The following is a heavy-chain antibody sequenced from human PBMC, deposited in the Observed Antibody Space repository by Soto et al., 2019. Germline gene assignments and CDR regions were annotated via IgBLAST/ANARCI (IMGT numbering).Heavy chain of an antibody. J-gene: IGHJ5*02. CDR1: GGSISSGGYY. V-gene: IGHV4-31*03. D-gene: IGHD2-2*01. CDR3: VRLSSCSSTSCYLAP. CDR2: IYYSGST. Sequence: SETLSLTCTVSGGSISSGGYYWSWIRQHPGKGLEWIVYIYYSGSTYYNPSLKSRVTISVDTSKNQFSLKLSSVTAADTAVYYCVRLSSCSSTSCYLAPPGQRTLVLVSS.